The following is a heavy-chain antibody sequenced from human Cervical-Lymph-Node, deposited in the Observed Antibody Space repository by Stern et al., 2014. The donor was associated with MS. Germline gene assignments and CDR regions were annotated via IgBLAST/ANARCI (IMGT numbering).Heavy chain of an antibody. CDR2: INPSGGST. V-gene: IGHV1-46*01. D-gene: IGHD1-26*01. J-gene: IGHJ4*02. CDR1: GYTFTSYY. Sequence: EQLEESGAEVKKPGASGKVSCKASGYTFTSYYMHWVRQAPGQGLEWMGIINPSGGSTSYAQKFQGRVTMTRDTSTSTVYMELSSLRSEDTAVYYCARGGSTRPSGSYLPDYWGQGTLVTVSS. CDR3: ARGGSTRPSGSYLPDY.